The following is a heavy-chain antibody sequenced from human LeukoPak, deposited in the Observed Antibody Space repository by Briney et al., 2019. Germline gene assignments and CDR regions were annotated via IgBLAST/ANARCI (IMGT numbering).Heavy chain of an antibody. CDR1: GFTFSSYS. CDR2: ITSSSRYI. V-gene: IGHV3-21*04. Sequence: GGSLRLSCAASGFTFSSYSMNWVRQAPGKGLEWVSSITSSSRYIYYADSVKGRFTISRDNAKNSLYLQMNYLRAEDTAVYYCAKEGGYGELSSYFDYWGQGTLVTVSS. J-gene: IGHJ4*02. D-gene: IGHD3-16*02. CDR3: AKEGGYGELSSYFDY.